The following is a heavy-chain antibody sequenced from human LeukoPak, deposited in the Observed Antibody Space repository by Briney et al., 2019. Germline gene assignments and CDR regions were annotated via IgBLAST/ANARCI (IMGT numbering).Heavy chain of an antibody. Sequence: TGGSLRLSCAASGFTFSSYAMSWVRQAPGKGLEWVSAISGSGGSTYYADSVKGRFTISRDNSKNTLYLQMNSLRAEDTAVYYCAKDGQWLAKVDWFDPWGQGTLVTVSS. J-gene: IGHJ5*02. CDR1: GFTFSSYA. CDR3: AKDGQWLAKVDWFDP. D-gene: IGHD6-19*01. CDR2: ISGSGGST. V-gene: IGHV3-23*01.